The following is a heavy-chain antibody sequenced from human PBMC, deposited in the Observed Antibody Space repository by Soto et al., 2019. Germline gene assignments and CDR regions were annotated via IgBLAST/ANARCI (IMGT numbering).Heavy chain of an antibody. CDR3: ASIGHDSSGYYHTPDAFDI. Sequence: GGSLRLSCAASGFTFSSYWMHWVRQAPGKGLVWVSRINSDGSSTSYADSVKGRFTISRDNAKNTLYLQMNSLRAEDTAVYYCASIGHDSSGYYHTPDAFDIWGQGTMVTVSS. J-gene: IGHJ3*02. V-gene: IGHV3-74*01. D-gene: IGHD3-22*01. CDR1: GFTFSSYW. CDR2: INSDGSST.